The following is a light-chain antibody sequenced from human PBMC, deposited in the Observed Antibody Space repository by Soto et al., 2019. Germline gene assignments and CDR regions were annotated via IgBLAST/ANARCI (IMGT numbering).Light chain of an antibody. CDR2: DAS. CDR3: QQFYNYPRT. J-gene: IGKJ1*01. V-gene: IGKV1-8*01. Sequence: AIRMTQSPSSFSASTGDRVSITCRATQDIGTYLAWYQQIPGKAPNLLIYDASTLQTGVPSRFSGSGSGTDFTRPISYLQSEDFGTYYCQQFYNYPRTFGQGTKVEIK. CDR1: QDIGTY.